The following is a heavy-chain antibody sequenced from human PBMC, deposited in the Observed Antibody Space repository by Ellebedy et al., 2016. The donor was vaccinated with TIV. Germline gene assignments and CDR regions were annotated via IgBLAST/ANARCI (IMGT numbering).Heavy chain of an antibody. CDR1: GYTFISYT. CDR3: ARDACRTFSGGRCYSHYYGMDV. V-gene: IGHV1-3*01. J-gene: IGHJ6*02. D-gene: IGHD2-15*01. CDR2: INAGNGNT. Sequence: AASVKVSCKASGYTFISYTMHWVRQAPGQRLEWMGWINAGNGNTKYSQKFQGRVTITRDKSASTAYMELSSLRSEDTAVYYCARDACRTFSGGRCYSHYYGMDVWGQGTTVTVSS.